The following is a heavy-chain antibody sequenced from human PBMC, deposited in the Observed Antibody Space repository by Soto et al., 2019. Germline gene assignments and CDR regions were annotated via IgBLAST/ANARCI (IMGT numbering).Heavy chain of an antibody. V-gene: IGHV3-48*03. D-gene: IGHD2-2*01. Sequence: GGSLRLSCAASGFTFSSYEMNWVRQAPGKGLEWVSYISRSGSTMYYGDSVKGRFTISRDNAKNSLYPQMNSLRAEDTAVYYCVRRYCSSTSCTFDFWGQGALVTVSS. CDR2: ISRSGSTM. J-gene: IGHJ4*02. CDR3: VRRYCSSTSCTFDF. CDR1: GFTFSSYE.